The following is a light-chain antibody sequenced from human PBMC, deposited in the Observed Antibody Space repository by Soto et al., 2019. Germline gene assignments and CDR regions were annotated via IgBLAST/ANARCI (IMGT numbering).Light chain of an antibody. CDR1: QTISSAY. V-gene: IGKV3-20*01. J-gene: IGKJ2*03. CDR3: QQYGRSPLYC. Sequence: DIVLTQSPGTLSLSPGERATLSCRASQTISSAYFAWYNQKHGQPPRLLIDGTSSRAAGIPDRFSGSGSVTDFTVTISRVEPEDFAVYYWQQYGRSPLYCFGQGTKVEIK. CDR2: GTS.